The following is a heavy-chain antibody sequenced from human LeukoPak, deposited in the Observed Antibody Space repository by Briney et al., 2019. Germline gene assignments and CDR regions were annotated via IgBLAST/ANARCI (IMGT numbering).Heavy chain of an antibody. V-gene: IGHV4-59*01. D-gene: IGHD5-12*01. Sequence: SETLSLTCTVSGDSISTYYWSWIRQPPGKGLEWIGYVYYSGSTNYNPSLKSRVTISVDTSKNQFPLKLSSVTAADTAVYYCARVYGAGYDFRGAFDIWGQGTMVTVSS. CDR2: VYYSGST. CDR1: GDSISTYY. J-gene: IGHJ3*02. CDR3: ARVYGAGYDFRGAFDI.